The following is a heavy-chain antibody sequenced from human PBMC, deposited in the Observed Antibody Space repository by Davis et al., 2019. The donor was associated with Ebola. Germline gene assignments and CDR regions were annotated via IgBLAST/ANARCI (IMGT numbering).Heavy chain of an antibody. D-gene: IGHD3-10*01. CDR3: AREGWDYYGSGSYPN. Sequence: GESLKISCAASGFTFSNYAMSWVRQAPGRGLEWVSSISGIGGITKYADSVRGRFTISRDISKNTLYLQMNSLRAEDTAVYYCAREGWDYYGSGSYPNWGQGTLVTVSS. CDR1: GFTFSNYA. J-gene: IGHJ4*02. V-gene: IGHV3-23*01. CDR2: ISGIGGIT.